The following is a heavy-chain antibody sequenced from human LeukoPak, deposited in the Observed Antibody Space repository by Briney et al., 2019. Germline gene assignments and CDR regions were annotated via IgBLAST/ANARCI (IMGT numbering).Heavy chain of an antibody. J-gene: IGHJ4*02. CDR3: ARARGYYDILIGYNYYFDY. CDR2: IYSGGTT. CDR1: GFTVSNTY. V-gene: IGHV3-53*01. D-gene: IGHD3-9*01. Sequence: GGSLRLSCAASGFTVSNTYMSWVRQAPGKGLEWVSVIYSGGTTYYADSVKGRFTISRDNSKNTLYVQMNSLRAEDTAVYYCARARGYYDILIGYNYYFDYWGQGTLVTVSS.